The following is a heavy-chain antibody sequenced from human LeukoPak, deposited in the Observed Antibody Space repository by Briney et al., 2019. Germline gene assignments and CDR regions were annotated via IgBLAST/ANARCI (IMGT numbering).Heavy chain of an antibody. V-gene: IGHV4-38-2*02. Sequence: PSETLSLTCTVSGYSISSGYYWGWIRQPPGKGLEWIGSIYHSGSTYHNPSLKSRVTISVDTSKNQFSLKLSSVTAADTAVYYCARDSVTKGQAEGPFDYWGQGTLVTVSS. CDR2: IYHSGST. CDR3: ARDSVTKGQAEGPFDY. CDR1: GYSISSGYY. J-gene: IGHJ4*02. D-gene: IGHD2-8*01.